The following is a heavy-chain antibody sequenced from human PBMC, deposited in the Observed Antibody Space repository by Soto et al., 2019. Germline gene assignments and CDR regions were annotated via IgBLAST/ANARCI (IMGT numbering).Heavy chain of an antibody. CDR1: GFSFSTYG. CDR3: VRDLVTKRFDS. Sequence: QVQLVQSGGGVVQPGTSLRLSCAASGFSFSTYGMHWVRQAPGKGLEWIGQIHSKGNTNFNPALQGRITMSVDKPKNEFSLRLTSMTAADTAVYYCVRDLVTKRFDSWGQGTLVTVSS. J-gene: IGHJ4*02. D-gene: IGHD2-21*02. CDR2: IHSKGNT. V-gene: IGHV4-4*02.